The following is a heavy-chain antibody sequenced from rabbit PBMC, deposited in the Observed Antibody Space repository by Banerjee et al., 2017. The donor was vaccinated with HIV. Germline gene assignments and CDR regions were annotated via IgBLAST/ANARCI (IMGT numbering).Heavy chain of an antibody. J-gene: IGHJ6*01. Sequence: QEQLVESGGGLVQPEGSLTLTCTASGFSFSSNEYMCWVRQAPGKGLEWISCIAGDSSGFTYSATWAKGRFTCSKTSSTTVTLQMTSLTVADTATYFCARDTGTSFSSYGMDLWGQGTLVTVS. CDR1: GFSFSSNEY. D-gene: IGHD7-1*01. CDR2: IAGDSSGFT. V-gene: IGHV1S45*01. CDR3: ARDTGTSFSSYGMDL.